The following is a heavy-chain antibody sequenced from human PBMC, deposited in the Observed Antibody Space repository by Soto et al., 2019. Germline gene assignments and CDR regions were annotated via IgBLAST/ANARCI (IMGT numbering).Heavy chain of an antibody. J-gene: IGHJ4*02. CDR2: ISGSGVST. D-gene: IGHD6-13*01. Sequence: EVQLLGSGGGLVQPGGSLRLSCAASGFTFSSYAMSWVRQAPGKGLEWVSAISGSGVSTYYADSVKGRFTISKDNSKNTLYLQMNSLRAEDTAVYYCAKEHHYSSSWSEFDYWGQGTLVTVSS. CDR3: AKEHHYSSSWSEFDY. V-gene: IGHV3-23*01. CDR1: GFTFSSYA.